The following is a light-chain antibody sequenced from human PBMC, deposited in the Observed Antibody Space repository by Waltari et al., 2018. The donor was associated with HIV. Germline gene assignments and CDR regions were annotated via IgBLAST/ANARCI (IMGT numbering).Light chain of an antibody. CDR1: QSILYDSNNKNS. CDR3: QQSYTIPLT. J-gene: IGKJ4*01. V-gene: IGKV4-1*01. Sequence: DIVMTQSPDSLAVSLGERATIRRTSRQSILYDSNNKNSLAWYQQRPGHPPKLLIYWSSNRASGFPDRFIGSGSGTDFTLTITDVQAADVATYYCQQSYTIPLTFGGGTKVEI. CDR2: WSS.